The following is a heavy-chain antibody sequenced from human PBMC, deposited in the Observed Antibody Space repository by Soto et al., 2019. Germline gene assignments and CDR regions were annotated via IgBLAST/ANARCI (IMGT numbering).Heavy chain of an antibody. CDR2: IDPSDSYT. CDR3: ARQNLNYGYYYYYGMDV. Sequence: PGESLKSSCKGSGYSFTSYWISWARQMPGKGLEWMGRIDPSDSYTNYSPSFQGHVTISADKSISTAYLQWSSLKASDTAMYYCARQNLNYGYYYYYGMDVWDQGTTVTVSS. J-gene: IGHJ6*02. V-gene: IGHV5-10-1*01. D-gene: IGHD4-17*01. CDR1: GYSFTSYW.